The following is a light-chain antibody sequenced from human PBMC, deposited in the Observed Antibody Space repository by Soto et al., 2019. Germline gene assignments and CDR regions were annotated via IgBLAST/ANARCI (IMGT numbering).Light chain of an antibody. Sequence: IVMTQSPATLAVSPGERATLSCRASQSVSSNLAWYQQKPGQAPRLLIYGASTRATGIPARFSGSGSGTEFTLTISSLQSEDFAVYCCQQYNNWPQTFGQGTKVDIK. CDR2: GAS. CDR1: QSVSSN. CDR3: QQYNNWPQT. V-gene: IGKV3-15*01. J-gene: IGKJ1*01.